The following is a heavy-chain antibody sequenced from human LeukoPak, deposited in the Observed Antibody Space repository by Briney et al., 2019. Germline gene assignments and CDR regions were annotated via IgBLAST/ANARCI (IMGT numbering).Heavy chain of an antibody. CDR1: GFTFSSYW. Sequence: QPGGSLRLSCAASGFTFSSYWMHWVRQAPGKGLVWVSRINSDGSSISYADSVKGRFTISRDNAKNTLYLQMNSLRVEDTAVYYCARDGPADCSGGSCYSESHFDYWGQGTLVTVSS. CDR2: INSDGSSI. D-gene: IGHD2-15*01. CDR3: ARDGPADCSGGSCYSESHFDY. J-gene: IGHJ4*02. V-gene: IGHV3-74*01.